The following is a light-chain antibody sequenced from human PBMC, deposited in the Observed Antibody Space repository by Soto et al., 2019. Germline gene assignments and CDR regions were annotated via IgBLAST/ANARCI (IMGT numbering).Light chain of an antibody. CDR3: TSYAGTYSFFYV. Sequence: SVLTQPPSPSGSPGQSVTISCPGTSSEVGAYNYFSWYQQLPGKAPKLIIYEVSKRPSGVPDRFSGSKSGNTASLTVSGLQAEDEADYYCTSYAGTYSFFYVFGTGTKVTVL. J-gene: IGLJ1*01. CDR2: EVS. V-gene: IGLV2-8*01. CDR1: SSEVGAYNY.